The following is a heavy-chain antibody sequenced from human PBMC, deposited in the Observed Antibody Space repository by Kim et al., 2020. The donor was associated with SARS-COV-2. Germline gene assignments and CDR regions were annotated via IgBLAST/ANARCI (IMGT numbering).Heavy chain of an antibody. CDR1: GYTFTSYD. CDR3: ARASFLSNSGTALDV. D-gene: IGHD3-10*01. CDR2: MNPDSGST. Sequence: ASVKVSCKTTGYTFTSYDINWVRQAPGQGLEWMGWMNPDSGSTGYAQKFQGRVTMTRSTSISTAYMEVYSLRSEDTGVYYCARASFLSNSGTALDVWGQGTTVTVSS. J-gene: IGHJ6*02. V-gene: IGHV1-8*01.